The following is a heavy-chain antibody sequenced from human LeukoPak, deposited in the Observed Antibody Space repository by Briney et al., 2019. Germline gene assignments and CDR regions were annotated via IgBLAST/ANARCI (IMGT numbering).Heavy chain of an antibody. CDR2: ISYDGSNK. CDR3: AKSLRTLQEPLDY. V-gene: IGHV3-30*18. J-gene: IGHJ4*02. D-gene: IGHD4-17*01. CDR1: GLTFSSYG. Sequence: GGSLRLSCAASGLTFSSYGMHWVRQAPGKGLEWVAVISYDGSNKYYADSVKGRFTISRDNSKNTLYLQMNSLRAEDTAVYYCAKSLRTLQEPLDYWGQGTLVTVSS.